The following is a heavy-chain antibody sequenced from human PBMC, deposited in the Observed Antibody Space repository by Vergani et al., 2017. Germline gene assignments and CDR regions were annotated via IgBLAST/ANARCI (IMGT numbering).Heavy chain of an antibody. V-gene: IGHV3-21*01. CDR3: ARDLRGYGPFDL. CDR1: GFDFNSYS. Sequence: EVQLVESGGGLVRPGGSLRLSCAASGFDFNSYSMNWIRQAPGKGLEWVASISSQTDYIFYADALRGRFTISRYNAAQSLFLQMSSLRAEDTGVYFCARDLRGYGPFDLWGQGTLVTVS. J-gene: IGHJ4*02. CDR2: ISSQTDYI. D-gene: IGHD6-25*01.